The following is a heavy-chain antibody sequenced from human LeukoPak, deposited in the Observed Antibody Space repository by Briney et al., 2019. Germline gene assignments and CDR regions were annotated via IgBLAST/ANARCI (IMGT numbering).Heavy chain of an antibody. Sequence: GGTLRLPCAASGFTFSSYGMSWVRQAPGKGLEWVSAISGSGGSTYYADSVKGRFTISRDNSKNTLYLQMNSLRAEDTAVYYCAKDQAEGADYYDSSGYYWDYWGQGTLVTVSS. CDR3: AKDQAEGADYYDSSGYYWDY. V-gene: IGHV3-23*01. D-gene: IGHD3-22*01. CDR2: ISGSGGST. CDR1: GFTFSSYG. J-gene: IGHJ4*02.